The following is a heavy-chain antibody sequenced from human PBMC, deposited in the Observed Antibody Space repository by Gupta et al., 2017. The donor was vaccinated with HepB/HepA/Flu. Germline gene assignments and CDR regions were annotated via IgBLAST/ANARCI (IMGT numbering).Heavy chain of an antibody. V-gene: IGHV3-15*01. CDR1: GFTFSNAC. J-gene: IGHJ6*02. CDR2: IKSKTDGGTT. D-gene: IGHD6-13*01. Sequence: EVQLVESGGGLVKPGGSLRLSCAASGFTFSNACMSWVRQAPGKGLEWVGRIKSKTDGGTTDYAEPVKGRFTISRDDSKNTLYLQMNSLKTEDTAVYYCTTIREAAAVTGVINYYYYGMDVWGQGTTVTVSS. CDR3: TTIREAAAVTGVINYYYYGMDV.